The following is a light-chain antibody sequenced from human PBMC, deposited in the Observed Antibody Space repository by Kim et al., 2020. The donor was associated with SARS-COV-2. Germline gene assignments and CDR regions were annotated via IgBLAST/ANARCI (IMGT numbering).Light chain of an antibody. CDR2: DVS. V-gene: IGLV2-14*03. Sequence: PGQSITISCTGTSSDVGAYKYVSWYQQHPGKAPKLIIYDVSNRPSGVSIRFSGSKSGNTASLTISGLQAEDEADYYCSSYSSSSILFGGGTQLTVL. J-gene: IGLJ2*01. CDR3: SSYSSSSIL. CDR1: SSDVGAYKY.